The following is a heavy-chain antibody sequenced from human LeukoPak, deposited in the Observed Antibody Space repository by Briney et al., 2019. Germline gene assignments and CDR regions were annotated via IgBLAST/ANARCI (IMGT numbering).Heavy chain of an antibody. CDR2: INHSGST. CDR3: ARVAITNSFDY. D-gene: IGHD3-3*01. Sequence: PSETLSLTCVVYGGSLSGYYWSWIRQPPGKGQNWIGEINHSGSTNYNPSLKSRVTISVDTSKNQFSLKLSSVTAADTAVYYCARVAITNSFDYWGQGTLVTVSS. J-gene: IGHJ4*02. CDR1: GGSLSGYY. V-gene: IGHV4-34*01.